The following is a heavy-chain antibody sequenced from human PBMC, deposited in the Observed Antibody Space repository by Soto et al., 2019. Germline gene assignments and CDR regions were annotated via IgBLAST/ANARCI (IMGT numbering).Heavy chain of an antibody. J-gene: IGHJ6*03. Sequence: QVQLVESGGGVVQPGRSLRLSCAASGSTFSSYGMHWVRQAPGKGLEWVAVIWYDGSNKYYADSVKGRFTISRDNSKNTLYLQMNSLRAEDTAVYYCARDALFTVTTGDYYYMDVWGKGTTVTVSS. CDR3: ARDALFTVTTGDYYYMDV. V-gene: IGHV3-33*01. CDR2: IWYDGSNK. D-gene: IGHD4-17*01. CDR1: GSTFSSYG.